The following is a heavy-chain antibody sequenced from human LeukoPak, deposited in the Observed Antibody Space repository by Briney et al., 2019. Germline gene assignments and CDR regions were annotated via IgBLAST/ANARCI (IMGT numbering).Heavy chain of an antibody. D-gene: IGHD1-7*01. J-gene: IGHJ4*02. CDR1: GFSFGDYA. CDR3: TKSWNYAWDY. Sequence: PGGSLRLSCLASGFSFGDYAMNWARQAPGEGLEWVGFIRSKAYGETTEYAPSMKGRFTISRDDSKGIVYLQMNGLQTDDTAVYYCTKSWNYAWDYWGQGTLVTVSS. CDR2: IRSKAYGETT. V-gene: IGHV3-49*04.